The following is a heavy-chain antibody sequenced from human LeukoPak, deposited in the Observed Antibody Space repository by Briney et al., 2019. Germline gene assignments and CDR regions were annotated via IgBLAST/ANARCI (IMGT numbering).Heavy chain of an antibody. J-gene: IGHJ4*02. Sequence: PGGSLRLSCAASGFTFSSYWMHWVRQAPGKGLVWVSRINNDGSITSYADSVKGRFTISRDNAKNTLYLQMNSLRAEDTAVYYCARDQLEPSRWFDYWGQGTLVTVSS. D-gene: IGHD1-1*01. V-gene: IGHV3-74*01. CDR2: INNDGSIT. CDR1: GFTFSSYW. CDR3: ARDQLEPSRWFDY.